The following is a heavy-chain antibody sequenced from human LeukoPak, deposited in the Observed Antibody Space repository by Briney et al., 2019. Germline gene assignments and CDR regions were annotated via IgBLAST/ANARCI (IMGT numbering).Heavy chain of an antibody. V-gene: IGHV1-2*02. Sequence: ASVKVSCKPSGYTFTGYYIHWVRQAPGQGLERMGWINPNSGGTNYAQKFQGRVTMTRDTSISTAYMELSRLRSDDTAVYYCARDGVGSTRTFDYWGQGTLVTVSS. CDR1: GYTFTGYY. CDR3: ARDGVGSTRTFDY. D-gene: IGHD3-3*01. J-gene: IGHJ4*02. CDR2: INPNSGGT.